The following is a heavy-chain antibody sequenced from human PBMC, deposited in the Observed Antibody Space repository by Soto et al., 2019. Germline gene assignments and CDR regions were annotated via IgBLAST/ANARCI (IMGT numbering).Heavy chain of an antibody. CDR1: GFTSSNAW. D-gene: IGHD5-18*01. J-gene: IGHJ4*02. CDR3: ARDRGYTYGFDY. Sequence: PGGSLRLSCAASGFTSSNAWMNWVRQAPGKGLEWVGRIKSKTDGGTTDYAAPVKGRFTISRDDSKNTLYLQMNSLKTEDTAVYYCARDRGYTYGFDYWGQGTLVTVSS. V-gene: IGHV3-15*07. CDR2: IKSKTDGGTT.